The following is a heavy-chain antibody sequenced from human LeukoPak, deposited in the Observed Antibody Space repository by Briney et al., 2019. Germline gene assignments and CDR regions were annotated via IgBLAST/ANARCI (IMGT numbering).Heavy chain of an antibody. J-gene: IGHJ6*03. CDR3: ARGRREHDYSNSNYYYYYYMDV. CDR1: GYTFTGYY. CDR2: INPNSGGT. V-gene: IGHV1-2*02. D-gene: IGHD4-11*01. Sequence: ASVKVFCKASGYTFTGYYMHWVRQAPGQGLEWMGWINPNSGGTNYAQKFQGRVTMTRDTSISTAYMELSSLRSEDTAVYYCARGRREHDYSNSNYYYYYYMDVWGKGTTVTVSS.